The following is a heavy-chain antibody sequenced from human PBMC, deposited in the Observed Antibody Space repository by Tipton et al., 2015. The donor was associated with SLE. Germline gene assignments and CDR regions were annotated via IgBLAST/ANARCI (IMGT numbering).Heavy chain of an antibody. Sequence: TLSLTCIVSGASISSYYWSWIRQPPGKGLEWIGYICYSGSTNYNPSLKSRVTISVDTSKNQFSLKLNSVTAADTAVYYCARGGIGGYDVLTGYYSKPHYFDFWGQGTVVAVSP. V-gene: IGHV4-59*01. CDR2: ICYSGST. D-gene: IGHD3-9*01. CDR1: GASISSYY. CDR3: ARGGIGGYDVLTGYYSKPHYFDF. J-gene: IGHJ4*02.